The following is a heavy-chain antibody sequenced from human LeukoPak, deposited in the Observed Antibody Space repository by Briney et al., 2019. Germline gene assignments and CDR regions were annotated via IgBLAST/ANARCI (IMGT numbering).Heavy chain of an antibody. CDR1: GGSISSYY. CDR3: ARVAFYYYDSSGYYYFDD. Sequence: SETLSLTCTVSGGSISSYYWSWIRQPPGKGLEWIGYIYNSGSTDYNPSLKSRVSISVDTSKNQFSLKLSSVTAADTAIYYCARVAFYYYDSSGYYYFDDWGREPWSPSPQ. CDR2: IYNSGST. J-gene: IGHJ4*02. V-gene: IGHV4-59*01. D-gene: IGHD3-22*01.